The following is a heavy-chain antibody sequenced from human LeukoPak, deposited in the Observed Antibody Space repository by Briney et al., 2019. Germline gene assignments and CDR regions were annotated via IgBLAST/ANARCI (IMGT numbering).Heavy chain of an antibody. CDR3: AREGGYSYGDAPLHFDY. V-gene: IGHV4-61*02. D-gene: IGHD5-18*01. CDR1: GGSISTGGYY. J-gene: IGHJ4*02. CDR2: IYTSGNT. Sequence: SETLSLTCTVSGGSISTGGYYWSWIRQPAGKGLEWIGRIYTSGNTNYNPSLKSRVTISVDTSKNQFPLKVNSVTAADTAVYYCAREGGYSYGDAPLHFDYWGQGTLVTVPS.